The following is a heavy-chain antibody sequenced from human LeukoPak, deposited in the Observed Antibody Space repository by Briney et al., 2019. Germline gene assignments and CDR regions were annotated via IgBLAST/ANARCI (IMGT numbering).Heavy chain of an antibody. CDR2: INHSGST. J-gene: IGHJ4*02. D-gene: IGHD6-6*01. CDR1: GGSFSGYY. Sequence: SETLSLTCAVYGGSFSGYYWSWIRQPPGKGLEWIGEINHSGSTNYNPPLKSRVTISVDTSKNQFSLKLSSVTAADTAVYYCARPNQPYSSSSSAIGYWGQGTLVTVSS. V-gene: IGHV4-34*01. CDR3: ARPNQPYSSSSSAIGY.